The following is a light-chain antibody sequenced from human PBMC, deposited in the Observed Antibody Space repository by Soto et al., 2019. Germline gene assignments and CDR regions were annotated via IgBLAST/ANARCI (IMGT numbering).Light chain of an antibody. CDR1: QSVSSY. Sequence: EIVMAQSPATLSVSPGERATLSCRASQSVSSYLAWYQQTRGQAPRLLIYGASTRATGVPARFSGSGSGTEFTLTISNLQSEDFAVYHCQQYDKWPRTFGQGTKVDIK. V-gene: IGKV3-15*01. CDR2: GAS. CDR3: QQYDKWPRT. J-gene: IGKJ1*01.